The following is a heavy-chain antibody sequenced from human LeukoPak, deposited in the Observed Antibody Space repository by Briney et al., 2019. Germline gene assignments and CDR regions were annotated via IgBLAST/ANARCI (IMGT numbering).Heavy chain of an antibody. CDR3: AHKRFSMVRVWFDP. CDR2: IYWNDDT. Sequence: SGPTLVKPTQTLTLTCTFSGFALTTSGEAVGWIRQPPGRALEWLAVIYWNDDTYYSPSLKSRVTITKDTSKNQLVLTMTNMAPADTDTYSCAHKRFSMVRVWFDPWGQGTLVTASS. V-gene: IGHV2-5*01. J-gene: IGHJ5*02. CDR1: GFALTTSGEA. D-gene: IGHD3-10*01.